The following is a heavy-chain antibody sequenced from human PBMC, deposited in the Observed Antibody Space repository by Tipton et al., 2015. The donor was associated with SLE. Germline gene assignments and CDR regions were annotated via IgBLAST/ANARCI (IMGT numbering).Heavy chain of an antibody. CDR2: IYYSGST. Sequence: GLVKPSETLSLTCTVSGGSISSYYWSWIRQPPGKGLEWIGYIYYSGSTNYNPSLKSRVTTSVDTSKNQFSLKLSSVTAADTAVYYCAGGMPSGSYNYWGQGTLVTVSS. V-gene: IGHV4-59*01. CDR1: GGSISSYY. J-gene: IGHJ4*02. CDR3: AGGMPSGSYNY. D-gene: IGHD1-26*01.